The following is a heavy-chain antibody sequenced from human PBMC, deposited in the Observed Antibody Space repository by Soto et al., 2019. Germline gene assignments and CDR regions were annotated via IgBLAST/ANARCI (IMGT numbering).Heavy chain of an antibody. V-gene: IGHV1-18*01. J-gene: IGHJ4*02. Sequence: GASVKVSCKASGYTFTSYGISWVRQAPGQGLEWMGWISAYNGNTNYAQKLQGRVTMTTDTSTSTAYMELRSLRSDDTAVYYCARGRIVVVVDENYSFDYWGQGTLVTVSS. CDR3: ARGRIVVVVDENYSFDY. D-gene: IGHD2-15*01. CDR1: GYTFTSYG. CDR2: ISAYNGNT.